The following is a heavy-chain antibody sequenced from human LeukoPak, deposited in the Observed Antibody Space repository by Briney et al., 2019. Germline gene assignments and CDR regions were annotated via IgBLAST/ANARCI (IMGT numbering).Heavy chain of an antibody. J-gene: IGHJ3*02. Sequence: SGPTLVNPTQTLTLTCTFSGLSLSTSGVGVGWIRQPPVKALEWLALIHWDDDKRYSPSLKSRLTITKATPKNQVVLTMTNRDPVDTATYYWAHMEGVVVPAYNPFDIWGQRTMVTVSS. CDR1: GLSLSTSGVG. CDR3: AHMEGVVVPAYNPFDI. D-gene: IGHD2-2*01. V-gene: IGHV2-5*02. CDR2: IHWDDDK.